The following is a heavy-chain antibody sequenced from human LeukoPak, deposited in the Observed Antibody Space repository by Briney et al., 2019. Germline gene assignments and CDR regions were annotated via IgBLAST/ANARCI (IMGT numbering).Heavy chain of an antibody. Sequence: PGGSLRLSCAASGFIFSSYGMHWVRQVPGKGLVWVSRIGTDGSRTTYADYVQGRFTISRDNAKNTLYLQMNSLRAEDTAVYYCARDKYGDNSNAFDIWGQGTLVTVSS. CDR1: GFIFSSYG. CDR2: IGTDGSRT. V-gene: IGHV3-74*01. D-gene: IGHD4-23*01. J-gene: IGHJ3*02. CDR3: ARDKYGDNSNAFDI.